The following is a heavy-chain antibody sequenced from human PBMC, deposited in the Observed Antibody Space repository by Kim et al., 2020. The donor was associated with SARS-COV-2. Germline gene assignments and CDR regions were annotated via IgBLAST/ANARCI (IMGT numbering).Heavy chain of an antibody. CDR3: ARGGVVPAASDAFDI. CDR1: GYTFTSYY. D-gene: IGHD2-2*01. V-gene: IGHV1-46*01. Sequence: ASVKVSCKASGYTFTSYYMHWVRQAPGQGLEWMGIINPSGGSTSYAQKFQGRVTMTRDTSTSTVYMELSSLRSEDTAVYYCARGGVVPAASDAFDIWGQGTMVTVSS. CDR2: INPSGGST. J-gene: IGHJ3*02.